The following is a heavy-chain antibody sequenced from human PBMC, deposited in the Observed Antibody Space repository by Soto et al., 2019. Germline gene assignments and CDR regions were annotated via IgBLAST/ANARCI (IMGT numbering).Heavy chain of an antibody. CDR1: GFTFSNYV. D-gene: IGHD6-13*01. CDR2: IGGTGGTT. CDR3: ARGDTSSWYGTHLAIDY. Sequence: GGSLRLSCAASGFTFSNYVMNWVRQAPGKGLEWVSVIGGTGGTTYYADSVKGRFTISRDNSKNTLDLQMNSLRVEDTALYYCARGDTSSWYGTHLAIDYWGQGTRVTVSS. V-gene: IGHV3-23*01. J-gene: IGHJ4*02.